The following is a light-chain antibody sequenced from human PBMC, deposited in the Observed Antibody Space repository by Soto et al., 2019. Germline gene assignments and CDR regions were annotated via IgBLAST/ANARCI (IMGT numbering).Light chain of an antibody. J-gene: IGKJ1*01. CDR1: QEIRND. V-gene: IGKV1-6*01. CDR3: LQDFNYPWP. Sequence: AIQMTQSPSSLSASVGDRVTITCRASQEIRNDLGWYQQKPGKTSKLLIFAAYSLQSWLPSRFSGSGSGTDFTLTISSLQPEDFATYYCLQDFNYPWPFGQGTKVEIE. CDR2: AAY.